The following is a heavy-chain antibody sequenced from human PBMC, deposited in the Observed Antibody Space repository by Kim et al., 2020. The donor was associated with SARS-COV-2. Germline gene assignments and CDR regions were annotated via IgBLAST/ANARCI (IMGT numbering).Heavy chain of an antibody. D-gene: IGHD3-10*01. V-gene: IGHV4-31*03. CDR1: GGSISSGGYY. CDR3: ARAPSLLWFGELLGGGGGYGMDV. CDR2: IYYSGST. Sequence: SETLSLTCTVSGGSISSGGYYWSWIRQHPGKGLEWIGYIYYSGSTYYNPSLKSRVTISVDTSKNQFSLKLSSVTAADTAVYYCARAPSLLWFGELLGGGGGYGMDVWGQGTTVTVSS. J-gene: IGHJ6*02.